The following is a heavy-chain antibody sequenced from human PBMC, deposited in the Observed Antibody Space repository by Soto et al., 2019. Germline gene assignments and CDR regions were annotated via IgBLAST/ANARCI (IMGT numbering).Heavy chain of an antibody. Sequence: KPSETLSLTCTVSGGSISSSSYYWGWIRQPPGKGLEWIGSIYYSGSTYYNPSLKSRVTISVDTSKNQFSLKLSSVTAADTAVYYCARKSTYFDYWGQGTLVTVSS. J-gene: IGHJ4*02. CDR2: IYYSGST. CDR1: GGSISSSSYY. CDR3: ARKSTYFDY. V-gene: IGHV4-39*01.